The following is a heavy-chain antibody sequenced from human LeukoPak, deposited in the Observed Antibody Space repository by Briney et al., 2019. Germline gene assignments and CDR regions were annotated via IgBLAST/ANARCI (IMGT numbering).Heavy chain of an antibody. V-gene: IGHV1-2*02. CDR1: GYTFTGYY. CDR3: AREGVGGTLNVY. Sequence: ASVKVSCKASGYTFTGYYLHWVRQAPGQGLEWMGWINPSSGGTKYAQKFQGRVTMTRDTSISTAYMELSRLRSDDTAVYYCAREGVGGTLNVYWGQGTLVTVSS. D-gene: IGHD1-26*01. J-gene: IGHJ4*02. CDR2: INPSSGGT.